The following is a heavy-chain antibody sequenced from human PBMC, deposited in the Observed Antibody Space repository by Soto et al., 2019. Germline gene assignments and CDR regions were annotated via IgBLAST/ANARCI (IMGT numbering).Heavy chain of an antibody. D-gene: IGHD3-10*01. CDR2: IYYSGST. Sequence: KSSETLSLTCTVSGGSISSGGYYWSWIRQHPGKGLEWIGYIYYSGSTYYNPSLKSRVTISVDTSKNQFSLKLSSVTAADTAVYYCARTLLWFGESSPYYYGMDVWGQGTTVTVSS. J-gene: IGHJ6*02. V-gene: IGHV4-31*02. CDR1: GGSISSGGYY. CDR3: ARTLLWFGESSPYYYGMDV.